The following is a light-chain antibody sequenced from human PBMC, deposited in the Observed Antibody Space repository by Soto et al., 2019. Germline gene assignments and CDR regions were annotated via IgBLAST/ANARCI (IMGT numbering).Light chain of an antibody. CDR3: MQSIRLPIT. Sequence: EIVMTQSPATLSVSPGERATLSCRASQSVSRDLAWYQHKPGQAPRLLIYGASTRVIGVPARFSASGSGTEYTLTISSLQSEDVAVYYCMQSIRLPITFGQGTRLEIK. CDR1: QSVSRD. J-gene: IGKJ5*01. CDR2: GAS. V-gene: IGKV3-15*01.